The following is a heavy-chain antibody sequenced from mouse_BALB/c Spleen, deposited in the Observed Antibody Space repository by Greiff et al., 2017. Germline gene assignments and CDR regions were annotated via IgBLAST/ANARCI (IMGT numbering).Heavy chain of an antibody. Sequence: ESGAELAKPGASVKMSCKASGYTFTSYWMHWVKQRPGQGLEWIGYINPSTGYTEYNQKFKDKATLTADKSSSTAYMQLSSLTSEDSAVYYCAPTVVATDAMDYWGQGTSVTVSS. J-gene: IGHJ4*01. D-gene: IGHD1-1*01. V-gene: IGHV1-7*01. CDR2: INPSTGYT. CDR1: GYTFTSYW. CDR3: APTVVATDAMDY.